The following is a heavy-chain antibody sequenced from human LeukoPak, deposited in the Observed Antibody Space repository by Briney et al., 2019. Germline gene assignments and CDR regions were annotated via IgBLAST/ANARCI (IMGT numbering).Heavy chain of an antibody. J-gene: IGHJ4*02. CDR3: AKDTAWYSSGWFSDY. V-gene: IGHV3-48*03. Sequence: GGSLRLSCAASGFTMSTYEMNWVRQAPGKGLEWVSYMNSGGTTMYYADSVKGRFIISRDNSKNTLYLQMNSLRAEDTAVYHCAKDTAWYSSGWFSDYWGQGTLVTVSS. CDR1: GFTMSTYE. CDR2: MNSGGTTM. D-gene: IGHD6-19*01.